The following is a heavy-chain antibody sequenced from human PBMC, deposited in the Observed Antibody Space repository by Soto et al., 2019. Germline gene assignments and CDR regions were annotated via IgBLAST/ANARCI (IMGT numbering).Heavy chain of an antibody. CDR2: INHRGST. J-gene: IGHJ3*02. V-gene: IGHV4-34*01. CDR1: GGSFSGYY. D-gene: IGHD2-15*01. CDR3: ARGGDIVVVVAATTDAFDI. Sequence: QVQLQQWGAGLLKPSETLSLTCAVYGGSFSGYYWSWIRQPPGKGLEWIGEINHRGSTNYNPSLKSRVPISVDTSKNQFSLKLSSVTAADTAVYYFARGGDIVVVVAATTDAFDIWGQGTMVTVSS.